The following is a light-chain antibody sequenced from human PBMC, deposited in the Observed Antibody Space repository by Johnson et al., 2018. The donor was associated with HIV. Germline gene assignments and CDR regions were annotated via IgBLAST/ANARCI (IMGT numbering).Light chain of an antibody. CDR3: ATWDSSLSVYV. J-gene: IGLJ1*01. Sequence: QSVLTQPPSVSAAPGQKVTISCSGSSSNIGNNYVSWYQQLPGTAPKLLIYDNNKRPSGIPDRFSGSKSGTSATLVITGLQTGDEAEYHCATWDSSLSVYVFGTGTKVTVL. CDR1: SSNIGNNY. V-gene: IGLV1-51*01. CDR2: DNN.